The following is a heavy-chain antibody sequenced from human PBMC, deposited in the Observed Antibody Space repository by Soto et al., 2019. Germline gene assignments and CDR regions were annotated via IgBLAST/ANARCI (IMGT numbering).Heavy chain of an antibody. CDR2: ISAYNGNT. CDR1: GYTFTSYG. J-gene: IGHJ4*02. V-gene: IGHV1-18*04. Sequence: ASVKVSCKASGYTFTSYGISWVRQAPGQGLEWMGWISAYNGNTNYAQKLQGRVTMTTDTSTSTAYMELRSLRSDDTAVYYCARGSRVTTFGGFVDYWGQGTLVTVSS. D-gene: IGHD3-16*01. CDR3: ARGSRVTTFGGFVDY.